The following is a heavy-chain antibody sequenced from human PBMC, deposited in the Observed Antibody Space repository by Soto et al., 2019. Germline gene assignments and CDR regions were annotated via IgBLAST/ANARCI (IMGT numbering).Heavy chain of an antibody. CDR3: ATGPGHIVVVTASY. D-gene: IGHD2-21*02. CDR1: GYTLTELS. V-gene: IGHV1-24*01. CDR2: FDPEDGET. J-gene: IGHJ4*02. Sequence: ASVKVSCKVSGYTLTELSMHWVRQAPGKGLEWMGGFDPEDGETIYAQKFQGRVTMTEDASTDTAYMELSSLRSEDTAVYYCATGPGHIVVVTASYWGQGTLVTVSS.